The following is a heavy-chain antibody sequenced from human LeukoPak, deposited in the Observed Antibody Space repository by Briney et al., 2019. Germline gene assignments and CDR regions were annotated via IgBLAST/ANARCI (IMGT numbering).Heavy chain of an antibody. J-gene: IGHJ4*02. CDR1: GYTFTDYY. D-gene: IGHD3-10*01. CDR2: INPDSGGT. CDR3: ARATVVRGIEH. V-gene: IGHV1-2*02. Sequence: ASVKVSCKTSGYTFTDYYLHWVRRGPGQGLEWMGWINPDSGGTNYAQKFQGRVTMTRDTSISAAYMELTRLTSDDTAVYYCARATVVRGIEHWGQGTLVTVSS.